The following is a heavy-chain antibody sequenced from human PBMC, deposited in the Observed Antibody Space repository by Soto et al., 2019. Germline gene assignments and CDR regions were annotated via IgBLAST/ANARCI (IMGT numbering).Heavy chain of an antibody. V-gene: IGHV4-39*01. CDR2: IYYSGST. J-gene: IGHJ5*02. CDR1: GDSICRSSQY. D-gene: IGHD3-3*01. CDR3: ARHIPIFGVVIILPSWFAP. Sequence: SETLSVACSVAGDSICRSSQYYDWIRQPPGKGLEWIVSIYYSGSTYYNPSLKSRVTISVDTSKNQFSLKLSSVTAADTAVYYCARHIPIFGVVIILPSWFAPWGQGTLLTVSS.